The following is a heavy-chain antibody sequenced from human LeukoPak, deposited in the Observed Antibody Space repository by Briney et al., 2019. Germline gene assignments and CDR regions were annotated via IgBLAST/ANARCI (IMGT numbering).Heavy chain of an antibody. V-gene: IGHV3-7*04. J-gene: IGHJ3*02. CDR1: GFTFSSYW. CDR3: ARDIAVAPRDAFDI. Sequence: GRSLRLSCAASGFTFSSYWMSWVRQAPGKGLEWVAIIRQDGSEKYYVDSVRGRFTISRDNAKNSMYLQMNSLKVVDTAVYYCARDIAVAPRDAFDIWGQGTMVTVSS. CDR2: IRQDGSEK. D-gene: IGHD6-19*01.